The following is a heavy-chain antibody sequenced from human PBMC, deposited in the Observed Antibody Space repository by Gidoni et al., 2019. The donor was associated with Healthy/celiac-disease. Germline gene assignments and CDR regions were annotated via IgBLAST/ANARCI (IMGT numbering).Heavy chain of an antibody. J-gene: IGHJ6*03. CDR3: ASPPGYYGSGSYYKIIDDYYMDV. V-gene: IGHV7-4-1*02. CDR1: GYTFTSYA. D-gene: IGHD3-10*01. CDR2: INTNTGNP. Sequence: QVQLVQSGSELKKPGASVKVSCKASGYTFTSYAMNWVRQAPGQGLEWMGWINTNTGNPTYAQGFTGRFVFSLDTSVSTAYLQISSLKAEDTAVYYCASPPGYYGSGSYYKIIDDYYMDVWGKGTTVTVSS.